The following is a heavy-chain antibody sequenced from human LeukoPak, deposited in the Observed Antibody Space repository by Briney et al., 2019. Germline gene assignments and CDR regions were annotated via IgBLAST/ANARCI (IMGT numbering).Heavy chain of an antibody. D-gene: IGHD3-10*01. CDR1: GFSFRNYW. J-gene: IGHJ6*02. V-gene: IGHV3-7*01. CDR3: ARAISMVWGLIYYGMDV. CDR2: INQDGSAK. Sequence: GGSLRLSCAASGFSFRNYWMNWACQAPGKGLEWVAIINQDGSAKYYVDSVKGRFTISRDNAKNSLYLQMNSLRVEDTAVYYCARAISMVWGLIYYGMDVWGQGTTVTVSS.